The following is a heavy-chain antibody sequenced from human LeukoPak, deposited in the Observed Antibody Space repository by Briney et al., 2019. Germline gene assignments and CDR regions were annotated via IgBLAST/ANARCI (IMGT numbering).Heavy chain of an antibody. CDR2: IYRTGTT. V-gene: IGHV4-61*02. CDR3: ARDRVYYVSSFYYMDV. Sequence: SETLSLTCTVSGDSISSGNYYWSWIRQPAGKGLEWVGRIYRTGTTTYNPSLKSRVTISIDTSKNQFFLKLSFVTAADTAVYYCARDRVYYVSSFYYMDVWGKGTTVTVSS. D-gene: IGHD3-16*01. CDR1: GDSISSGNYY. J-gene: IGHJ6*03.